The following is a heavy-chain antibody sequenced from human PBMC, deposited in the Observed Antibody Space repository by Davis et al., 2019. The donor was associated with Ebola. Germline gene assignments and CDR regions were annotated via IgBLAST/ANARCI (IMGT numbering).Heavy chain of an antibody. CDR3: AKRATVKVAGANYYNAMDV. D-gene: IGHD6-19*01. V-gene: IGHV3-23*01. CDR2: ISGSGGDP. J-gene: IGHJ6*04. CDR1: GFTFSTYA. Sequence: PGGSLRLSCAGSGFTFSTYAMTWVRQAPGKGLEWVSRISGSGGDPHYADSVKGRFTISRDNSKNTLYLQTNSLRAEDTAVFYCAKRATVKVAGANYYNAMDVWGKGTTVTVSS.